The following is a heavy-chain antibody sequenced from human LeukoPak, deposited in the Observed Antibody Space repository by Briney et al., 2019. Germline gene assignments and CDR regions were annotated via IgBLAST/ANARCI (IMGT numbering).Heavy chain of an antibody. J-gene: IGHJ4*02. CDR3: AAGTAADF. Sequence: GGSLRLSCVVSGIPFSDYYMNWIRQAPGRGLEWISYISSSSSYTDYADSVKGRFTISRDNAKSALYLHLNSLRLEYTTVYYCAAGTAADFWGQGTLVTVSS. CDR2: ISSSSSYT. D-gene: IGHD6-25*01. CDR1: GIPFSDYY. V-gene: IGHV3-11*03.